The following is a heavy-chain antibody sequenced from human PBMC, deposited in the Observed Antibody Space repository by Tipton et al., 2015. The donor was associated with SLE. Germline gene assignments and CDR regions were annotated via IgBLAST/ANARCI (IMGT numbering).Heavy chain of an antibody. CDR2: ISTGGST. V-gene: IGHV4-4*07. Sequence: TLSLTCTVSGGSISSYYWNWIRQPAGKGLEWIGRISTGGSTHYNPSLKGRVTISVDTSKNHLSLRLSSVTAADTAVYYCAGGLAALDYWGQGTLITVSS. J-gene: IGHJ4*02. CDR1: GGSISSYY. D-gene: IGHD6-13*01. CDR3: AGGLAALDY.